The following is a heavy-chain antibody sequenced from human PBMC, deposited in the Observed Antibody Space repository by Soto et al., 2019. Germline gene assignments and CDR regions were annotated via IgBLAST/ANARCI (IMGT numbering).Heavy chain of an antibody. CDR1: GYTFPSYD. CDR2: MNPNSGNT. D-gene: IGHD3-22*01. J-gene: IGHJ3*02. CDR3: ARGLPGYYDSRDAFDI. V-gene: IGHV1-8*01. Sequence: GASVKVSCQASGYTFPSYDINWGRQATGQGFEWMGWMNPNSGNTGYAQKFQGRVTMTRDTSITTAYMELSSLRSEDTAVYYCARGLPGYYDSRDAFDIWGQGTMVTVSS.